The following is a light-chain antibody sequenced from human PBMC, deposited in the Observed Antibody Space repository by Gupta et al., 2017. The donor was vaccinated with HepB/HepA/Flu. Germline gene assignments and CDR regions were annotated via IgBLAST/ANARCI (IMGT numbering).Light chain of an antibody. V-gene: IGLV1-36*01. CDR3: AAWDDSRNGLV. CDR1: WSNIGDNT. J-gene: IGLJ3*02. Sequence: SVVTQPPSVSDAPRQRVTISCSGSWSNIGDNTVNWYQQLPGKAPKLLIYYDDRRPSGVADRFSGSKSGTSASLTISGLQSEDEADYYCAAWDDSRNGLVFGGGTKLTVL. CDR2: YDD.